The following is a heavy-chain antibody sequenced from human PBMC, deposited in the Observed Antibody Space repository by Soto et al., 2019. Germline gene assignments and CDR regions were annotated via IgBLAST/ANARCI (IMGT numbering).Heavy chain of an antibody. D-gene: IGHD1-26*01. CDR1: GYTLTELS. CDR2: FDPEDGET. V-gene: IGHV1-24*01. Sequence: ASVKVSCKVSGYTLTELSMHWVRQAPGKGLEWMGGFDPEDGETIYAQKFQGRVTMTEDTSTDTAYMELSSLRSEDTAVHYCATAYDSGSYYEGFDIWGQGTMVTVS. J-gene: IGHJ3*02. CDR3: ATAYDSGSYYEGFDI.